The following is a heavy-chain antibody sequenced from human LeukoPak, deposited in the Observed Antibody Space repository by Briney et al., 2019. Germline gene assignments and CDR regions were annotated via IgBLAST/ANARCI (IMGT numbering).Heavy chain of an antibody. D-gene: IGHD3-22*01. V-gene: IGHV3-53*05. CDR2: IYSGGST. CDR1: GFTVSSNY. Sequence: PGGSLRLSCAASGFTVSSNYMSWVRQAPGKGLEWVSVIYSGGSTYYADSVKGRFTISRDSSKNTLYLQMNSLRAEDTAVYYCARANTMTKHPDFDYWGQGTLVTVSS. J-gene: IGHJ4*02. CDR3: ARANTMTKHPDFDY.